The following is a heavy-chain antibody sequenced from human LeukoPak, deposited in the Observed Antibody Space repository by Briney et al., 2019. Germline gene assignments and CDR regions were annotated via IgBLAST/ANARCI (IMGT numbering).Heavy chain of an antibody. J-gene: IGHJ4*02. V-gene: IGHV1-2*02. CDR2: IDPKRGGT. Sequence: ASVKVSFKASGYTFTGYYMHWLRQAPGQGLEWMGWIDPKRGGTNYAQKFQGRVTMSRDTSISTAYKELSSLRSEDTAVYYCARGSNYYDSSGYFPAYWGQGTLVTVSS. D-gene: IGHD3-22*01. CDR3: ARGSNYYDSSGYFPAY. CDR1: GYTFTGYY.